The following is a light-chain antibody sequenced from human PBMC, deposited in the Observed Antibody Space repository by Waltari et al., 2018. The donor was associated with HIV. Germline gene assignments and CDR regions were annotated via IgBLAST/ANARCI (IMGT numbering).Light chain of an antibody. CDR1: RSDVGGYNY. V-gene: IGLV2-8*01. CDR3: KSYAGSSNPYV. J-gene: IGLJ1*01. CDR2: YVS. Sequence: QSALTQPLSASGSPGQSVTISCNGTRSDVGGYNYVSWYQQHTGKAPKLMIFYVSKRPSGVPDRFSGSKSGNTAFLTVSGLQAEDEADYYCKSYAGSSNPYVFGTGTKVTVL.